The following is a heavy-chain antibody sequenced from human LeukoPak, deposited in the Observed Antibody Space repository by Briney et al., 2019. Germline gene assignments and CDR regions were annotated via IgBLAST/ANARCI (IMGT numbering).Heavy chain of an antibody. CDR2: VYPGDSDT. D-gene: IGHD6-6*01. CDR1: GYSFTSYW. Sequence: GESLKISCKGSGYSFTSYWIGWVRQMPGKGLEWMGIVYPGDSDTRYSPSFQGQVTISADKSISTAYLQWSSLKASDTAMYYCARAAAEYTSSSDFDYWGQGTLVTVSS. J-gene: IGHJ4*02. CDR3: ARAAAEYTSSSDFDY. V-gene: IGHV5-51*01.